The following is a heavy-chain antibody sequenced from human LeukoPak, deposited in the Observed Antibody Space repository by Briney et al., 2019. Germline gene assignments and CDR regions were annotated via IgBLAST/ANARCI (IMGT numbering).Heavy chain of an antibody. CDR3: ARDRSGYFQN. J-gene: IGHJ1*01. CDR1: GFIFSVCA. Sequence: GRSLRLSCAASGFIFSVCAMHWVREAPGQGLEWVATISYDGNNKHYTDSVEGRFTISRDNSKNTLYLQMNSLRAEDTAVYYCARDRSGYFQNWGQGTLVTVSS. D-gene: IGHD3-3*01. CDR2: ISYDGNNK. V-gene: IGHV3-30*14.